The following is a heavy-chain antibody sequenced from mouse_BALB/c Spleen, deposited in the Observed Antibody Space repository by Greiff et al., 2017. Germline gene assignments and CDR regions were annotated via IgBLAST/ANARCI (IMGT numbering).Heavy chain of an antibody. J-gene: IGHJ4*01. CDR3: ARYYGYGYAMDY. V-gene: IGHV3-2*02. CDR2: ISYSGST. Sequence: EVKLMESGPGLVKPSQSLSLTCTVTGYSITSDYAWNWIRQFPGNKLEWMGYISYSGSTSYNPSFKSRISITRDTSKNQVFLQLNSVTTEDTATYYCARYYGYGYAMDYWGQGTSVTVSS. D-gene: IGHD2-2*01. CDR1: GYSITSDYA.